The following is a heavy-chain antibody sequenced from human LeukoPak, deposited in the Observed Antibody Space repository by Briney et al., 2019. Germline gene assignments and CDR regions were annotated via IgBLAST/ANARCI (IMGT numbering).Heavy chain of an antibody. CDR2: ISGSGGST. V-gene: IGHV3-23*01. CDR1: GFTFSSYG. J-gene: IGHJ4*02. D-gene: IGHD3-10*01. Sequence: GGSLRLSCAASGFTFSSYGMSWVRQAPGKGLEWVSAISGSGGSTYYADSVKGRFTISRDNSKNTLYLQMNSLRAEDTAVYYCAKVGTRHYYGSGRQNWGQGTLVTVSS. CDR3: AKVGTRHYYGSGRQN.